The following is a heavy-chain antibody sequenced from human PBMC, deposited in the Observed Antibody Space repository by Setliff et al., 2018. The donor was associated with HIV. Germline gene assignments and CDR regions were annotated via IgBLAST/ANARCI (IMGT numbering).Heavy chain of an antibody. D-gene: IGHD6-6*01. CDR2: ISWDGGST. Sequence: LRLSCAASGFTFDDYTMHWVRQAPGKGLEWVSLISWDGGSTYYADSVKGRFTISRDNSKNSLYLQMNSLRTEDTALYCCAKDGTAARRLYYYYYYMDVWGKGTTVTVSS. CDR3: AKDGTAARRLYYYYYYMDV. J-gene: IGHJ6*03. V-gene: IGHV3-43*01. CDR1: GFTFDDYT.